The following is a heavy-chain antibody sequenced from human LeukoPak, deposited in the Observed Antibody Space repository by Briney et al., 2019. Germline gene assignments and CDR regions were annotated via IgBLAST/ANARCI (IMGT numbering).Heavy chain of an antibody. D-gene: IGHD3-3*01. J-gene: IGHJ4*02. Sequence: GGSLRLSCAASGFTFSSYAMSWVRQAPGKGLEWVSAISGSGGSTYYADSVKGRFTISRDNSKNTLYLQMNSLRAEGTAVYYCAKGQDFWSGPPFDYWGQGTLVTVSS. CDR2: ISGSGGST. CDR3: AKGQDFWSGPPFDY. CDR1: GFTFSSYA. V-gene: IGHV3-23*01.